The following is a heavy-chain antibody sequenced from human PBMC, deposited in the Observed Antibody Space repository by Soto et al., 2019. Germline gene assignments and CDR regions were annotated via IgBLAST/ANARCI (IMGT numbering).Heavy chain of an antibody. Sequence: SVKVSCKTSGGTFSSYAISWVRQAPGQGLEWKGGIIPIFDTANYAQKFQGRVTITADESTSTSYLELSSLSSEDTAVYYFARHDCISTSCYYYYYYSMDVWGQGTTVTVSS. CDR2: IIPIFDTA. CDR3: ARHDCISTSCYYYYYYSMDV. CDR1: GGTFSSYA. J-gene: IGHJ6*02. V-gene: IGHV1-69*13. D-gene: IGHD2-2*01.